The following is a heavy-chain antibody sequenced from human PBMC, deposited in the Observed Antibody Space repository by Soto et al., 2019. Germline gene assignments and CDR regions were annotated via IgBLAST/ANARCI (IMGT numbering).Heavy chain of an antibody. D-gene: IGHD2-15*01. Sequence: QVQLQESGPGLVKPSETLSLTCTVSGGSISNYYCSWIRQPPGKGLEWNGYIYYCGSANNTPSLKIRVTVAVDTSKNQFSLKRTSVTAADTAVYYWARDGAAPLSDYWGQGTVVTVSS. V-gene: IGHV4-59*01. J-gene: IGHJ4*02. CDR3: ARDGAAPLSDY. CDR1: GGSISNYY. CDR2: IYYCGSA.